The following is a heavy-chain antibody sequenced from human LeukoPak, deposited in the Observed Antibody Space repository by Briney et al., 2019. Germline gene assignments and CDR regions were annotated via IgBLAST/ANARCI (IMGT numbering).Heavy chain of an antibody. CDR1: GYSFTSYW. V-gene: IGHV5-51*01. J-gene: IGHJ4*02. CDR3: ARSPYYYGSGSYLASFDY. D-gene: IGHD3-10*01. CDR2: IYPADSDT. Sequence: GESLKISCKGSGYSFTSYWIGWVRQMPGKGLEWMGIIYPADSDTRYSPSLQGQVTISADKSISTAYLQWSGLKASDTAMYYCARSPYYYGSGSYLASFDYWGQGTLVTVSS.